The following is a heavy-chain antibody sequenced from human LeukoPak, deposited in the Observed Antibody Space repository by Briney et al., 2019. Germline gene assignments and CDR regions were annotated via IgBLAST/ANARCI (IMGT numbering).Heavy chain of an antibody. V-gene: IGHV3-30*02. CDR2: IRYDGSIK. D-gene: IGHD5-24*01. Sequence: PGGSLRLSCAASGFTFSSYGLHWVRQAPGKGLEWVAFIRYDGSIKYYADSVKGRFTISRDNSKNTLYLQMNSLRAEDTAVYYCARGPLTGRWPDMGFDYWGQGTLVTVSS. J-gene: IGHJ4*02. CDR3: ARGPLTGRWPDMGFDY. CDR1: GFTFSSYG.